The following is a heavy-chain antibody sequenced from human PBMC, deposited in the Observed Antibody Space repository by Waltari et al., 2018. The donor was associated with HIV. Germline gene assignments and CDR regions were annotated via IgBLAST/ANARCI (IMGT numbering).Heavy chain of an antibody. CDR2: ISGSSVFR. CDR1: GFTFDTHC. Sequence: EVQLVESGGGLVKPGGSLRLSCATSGFTFDTHCMNWVRQAPGKGLEWVSSISGSSVFRDYADPVKGRFTISRDYATNSLYLEMNGLRAEDSAVYYCARGYWSGNVCSTPDAFDMWGQGTMVTVSS. D-gene: IGHD2-15*01. CDR3: ARGYWSGNVCSTPDAFDM. J-gene: IGHJ3*02. V-gene: IGHV3-21*06.